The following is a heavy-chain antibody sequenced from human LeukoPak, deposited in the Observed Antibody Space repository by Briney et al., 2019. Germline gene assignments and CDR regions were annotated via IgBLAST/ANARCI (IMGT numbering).Heavy chain of an antibody. D-gene: IGHD6-13*01. CDR3: ASDKGYSNNYFDY. CDR2: IYDSGST. Sequence: SETLSLTCTVSGGSISSGGYYWSWIRQHPGKGLEWIGYIYDSGSTYYNPSLKSRVTISLDTSKNQFSLKLSSVTAADTALYYCASDKGYSNNYFDYWGQGTLVTVSS. J-gene: IGHJ4*01. V-gene: IGHV4-31*03. CDR1: GGSISSGGYY.